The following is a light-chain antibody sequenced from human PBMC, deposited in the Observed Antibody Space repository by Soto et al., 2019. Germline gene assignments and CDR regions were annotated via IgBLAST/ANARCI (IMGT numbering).Light chain of an antibody. CDR3: CSYAGSYTWV. V-gene: IGLV2-11*01. CDR2: DVS. J-gene: IGLJ3*02. Sequence: QSVLTQPASVSGSPGQSITISCTGTSSDVGGYNYVSWYQHHPGKAPKFMIYDVSKRPSGVPDRFSGSKSGNTASLTISGLQAEDEADYYCCSYAGSYTWVFGGGTKVTVL. CDR1: SSDVGGYNY.